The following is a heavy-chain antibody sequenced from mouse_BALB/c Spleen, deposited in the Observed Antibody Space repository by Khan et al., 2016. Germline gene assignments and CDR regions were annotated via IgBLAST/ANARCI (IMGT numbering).Heavy chain of an antibody. D-gene: IGHD2-2*01. CDR3: ARFDGYDPYGYFDV. CDR2: ISYSGTT. CDR1: GDSITSGY. V-gene: IGHV3-8*02. J-gene: IGHJ1*01. Sequence: EVQLQESGPSLVKPSQTLSLTCSVTGDSITSGYWNWIRKFPGNKLEYMGYISYSGTTYYYPSLRSRVSITRDTSTNQYYLLLNSMTTEDTATKYCARFDGYDPYGYFDVWGAGTTVTVAS.